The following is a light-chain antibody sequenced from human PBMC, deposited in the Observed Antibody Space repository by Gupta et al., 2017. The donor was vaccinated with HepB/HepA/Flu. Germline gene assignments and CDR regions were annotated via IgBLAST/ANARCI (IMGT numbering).Light chain of an antibody. V-gene: IGLV1-44*01. J-gene: IGLJ2*01. CDR1: SSNVGSKN. CDR3: AAWDESLNGVV. CDR2: YND. Sequence: QSVLTQSPSLSGTPGQRVTISCSGSSSNVGSKNVNWYQQLPGRAPKLPIYYNDERPSGVPDRFSGSKSDTSASLAISGLQSEDEADYYCAAWDESLNGVVFGGGTKLTVL.